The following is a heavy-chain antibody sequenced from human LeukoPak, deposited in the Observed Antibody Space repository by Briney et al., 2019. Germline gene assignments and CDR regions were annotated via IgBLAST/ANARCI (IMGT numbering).Heavy chain of an antibody. CDR2: ISSSSSYI. Sequence: GGSLRLSCAASGFTFSSYSMNWVRQAPGKGLEWVSSISSSSSYIYYADSVKGRFTISRDNAKNSLYLQMNSLRAEDTAVYYRARSIAARRGHDYWGQGTLVTVTS. CDR3: ARSIAARRGHDY. V-gene: IGHV3-21*01. CDR1: GFTFSSYS. J-gene: IGHJ4*02. D-gene: IGHD6-6*01.